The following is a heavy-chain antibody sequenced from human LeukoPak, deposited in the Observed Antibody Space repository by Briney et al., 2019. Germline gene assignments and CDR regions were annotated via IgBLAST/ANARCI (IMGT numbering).Heavy chain of an antibody. Sequence: PGGSLRLSCAASGFTFSSYSMTWVRQAPGKGLEWVAVISYDGSNKYYADSVKGRFTISRDNSKNTLYLQMNSLRAEDTAVYYCAKDPITFRTYYYDSSGYYPALGPWGQGTMVTVSS. V-gene: IGHV3-30*18. J-gene: IGHJ3*01. CDR3: AKDPITFRTYYYDSSGYYPALGP. CDR1: GFTFSSYS. D-gene: IGHD3-22*01. CDR2: ISYDGSNK.